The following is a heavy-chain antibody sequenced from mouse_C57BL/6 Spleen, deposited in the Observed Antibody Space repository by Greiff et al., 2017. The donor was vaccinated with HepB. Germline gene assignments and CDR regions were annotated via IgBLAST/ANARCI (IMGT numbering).Heavy chain of an antibody. J-gene: IGHJ4*01. CDR1: GFSFNTYA. D-gene: IGHD1-1*01. CDR3: VSYYYGSSSYAMDY. Sequence: EVKVVESGGGLVQPKGSLKLSCAASGFSFNTYAMNWVRQAPGKGLEWVARIRSKSNNYATYYADSVKDRFTISRDDSESMLYLQMNNLKTEDTAMYYCVSYYYGSSSYAMDYWGQGTSVTVSS. V-gene: IGHV10-1*01. CDR2: IRSKSNNYAT.